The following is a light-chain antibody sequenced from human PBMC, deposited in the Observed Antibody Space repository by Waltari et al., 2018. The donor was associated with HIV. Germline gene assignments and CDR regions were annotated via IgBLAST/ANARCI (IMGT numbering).Light chain of an antibody. Sequence: EIVLTLSPATLSLSPGERDTLSCRASQSVGRYLAGYQQKPGQAPRLLIYDASNRATGVPARFSGSGSGTDFTLTISGLEPEDFAVYHCHLRSNFGGGTKVEIK. CDR1: QSVGRY. J-gene: IGKJ4*01. CDR3: HLRSN. CDR2: DAS. V-gene: IGKV3-11*01.